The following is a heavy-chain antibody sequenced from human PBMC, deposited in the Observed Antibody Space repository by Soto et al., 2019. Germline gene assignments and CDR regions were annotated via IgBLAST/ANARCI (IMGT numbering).Heavy chain of an antibody. Sequence: LRLSCAASCFTFSSYAMNWVRQAPVKGLEWVSAISGSGGSTYYADSVKGRFTISRDNSKNTLYLQMNSLRAEDTAVYYCAKDWDSRIVVVPAYWGQGTLVTVSS. CDR3: AKDWDSRIVVVPAY. CDR2: ISGSGGST. J-gene: IGHJ4*02. D-gene: IGHD2-2*01. CDR1: CFTFSSYA. V-gene: IGHV3-23*01.